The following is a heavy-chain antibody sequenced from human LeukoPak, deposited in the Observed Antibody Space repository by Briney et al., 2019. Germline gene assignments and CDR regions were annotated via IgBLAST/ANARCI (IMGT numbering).Heavy chain of an antibody. D-gene: IGHD3-9*01. CDR1: GFTFSRYG. V-gene: IGHV3-30*02. J-gene: IGHJ4*02. Sequence: GGSLRLSCAASGFTFSRYGMHWVRQAPGKGLEWVSFTRFDGKNKYYADSVKGRFTISKDSSKNTLDLQMNSLRTEDTAVYYCARGSQYNILTGFIVGATDDFDYWGQGTLVTVSS. CDR3: ARGSQYNILTGFIVGATDDFDY. CDR2: TRFDGKNK.